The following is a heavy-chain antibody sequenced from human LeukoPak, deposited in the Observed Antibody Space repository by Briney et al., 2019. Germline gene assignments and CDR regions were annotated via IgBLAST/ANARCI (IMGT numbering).Heavy chain of an antibody. V-gene: IGHV3-30*18. J-gene: IGHJ3*02. CDR3: AKIPMSNAFDI. CDR2: ISYDGSNK. CDR1: GFTFSSYG. D-gene: IGHD2-21*01. Sequence: PGRSLRLSCAASGFTFSSYGMHWVRQAPGKGLEWVAVISYDGSNKYYADSVKGRFTISRDNSKNTQYLQMNSLRAEDTAVYYCAKIPMSNAFDIWGQGTMVTVSS.